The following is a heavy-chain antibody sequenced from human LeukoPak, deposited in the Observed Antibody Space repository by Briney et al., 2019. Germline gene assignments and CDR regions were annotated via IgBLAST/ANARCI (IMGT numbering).Heavy chain of an antibody. V-gene: IGHV3-48*03. CDR3: ARDGDCGGACGNGFDI. Sequence: GGSLRLSCAASGFTFSSYEMNWVRQAPGKGLEWVSYISSSGSTIYYADSVKGRFTISRDNAKNSLYLQMNSLRAEDTAVCYCARDGDCGGACGNGFDIWGQGTMVTVSS. J-gene: IGHJ3*02. D-gene: IGHD2-21*02. CDR2: ISSSGSTI. CDR1: GFTFSSYE.